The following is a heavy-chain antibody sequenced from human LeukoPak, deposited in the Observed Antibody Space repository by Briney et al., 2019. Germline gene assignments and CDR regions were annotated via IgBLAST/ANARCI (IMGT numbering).Heavy chain of an antibody. J-gene: IGHJ6*03. CDR1: GGSISSSSYY. D-gene: IGHD3-22*01. V-gene: IGHV4-39*07. CDR3: ARQATYYYDSSGYHPPYYYYYYMDV. Sequence: PSETLSPTCTVSGGSISSSSYYWGWIRQPPGKGLEWIGSIYYSGSTYYNPSLKSRVTISVDTSKNQFSLKLSSVTAADTAVYYCARQATYYYDSSGYHPPYYYYYYMDVWGKGTTVTVSS. CDR2: IYYSGST.